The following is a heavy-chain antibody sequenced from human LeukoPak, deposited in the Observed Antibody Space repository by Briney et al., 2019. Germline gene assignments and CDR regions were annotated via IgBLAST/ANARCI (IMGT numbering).Heavy chain of an antibody. J-gene: IGHJ4*02. D-gene: IGHD6-19*01. Sequence: PGGSLRLSCAASGFSFSAYWMTWVHQAPGAGLEFVANINPVGTATYYADPVKGRFTISRDNAKNLVYLQMNSLRAEDTAVYHCGRFGYVAGVDLWGQGTLVTVSS. V-gene: IGHV3-7*01. CDR3: GRFGYVAGVDL. CDR2: INPVGTAT. CDR1: GFSFSAYW.